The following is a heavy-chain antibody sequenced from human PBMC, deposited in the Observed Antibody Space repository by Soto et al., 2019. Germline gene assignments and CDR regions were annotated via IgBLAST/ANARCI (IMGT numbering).Heavy chain of an antibody. CDR1: GYTFTNYG. J-gene: IGHJ4*02. V-gene: IGHV1-18*01. Sequence: QVQLVQSGVEVKKPGASVKVSCKAMGYTFTNYGLIWVRQAPGEGLEWLGWISAYNGHTKYAQKVKDRVTLTTDTSASTAYLELRSLTSDDTAVYYCVRGDGGYFDHWGQGTLVLVSS. CDR2: ISAYNGHT. D-gene: IGHD3-16*01. CDR3: VRGDGGYFDH.